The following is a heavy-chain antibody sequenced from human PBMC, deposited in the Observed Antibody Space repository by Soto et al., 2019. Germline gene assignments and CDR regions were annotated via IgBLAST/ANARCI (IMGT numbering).Heavy chain of an antibody. V-gene: IGHV3-21*01. CDR2: ICSSSSYI. Sequence: EVQLVESGGGLVKPGGSLRLSCAASGFTFSSYSMNWVRQAPGKGLEWVSSICSSSSYIYYADSVKGRFTISRDNAKNSLYLQMNSLIAKDTAVYYCARVDSSGWSWGYWGQGNLVTVSS. D-gene: IGHD6-19*01. CDR1: GFTFSSYS. J-gene: IGHJ4*02. CDR3: ARVDSSGWSWGY.